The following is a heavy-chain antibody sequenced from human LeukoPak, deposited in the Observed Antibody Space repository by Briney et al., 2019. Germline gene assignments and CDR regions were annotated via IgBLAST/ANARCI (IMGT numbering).Heavy chain of an antibody. Sequence: GGSLRLSCAASGFTFSSYGMHWVRQAPGKGLEWVAVISYDGSNKYYADSVKGRSTISRDNSKNTLYLQMNSLRAEDTAVYYCARERTGDNVDYWGQGTLVTVSS. J-gene: IGHJ4*02. CDR2: ISYDGSNK. CDR1: GFTFSSYG. V-gene: IGHV3-30*03. CDR3: ARERTGDNVDY. D-gene: IGHD7-27*01.